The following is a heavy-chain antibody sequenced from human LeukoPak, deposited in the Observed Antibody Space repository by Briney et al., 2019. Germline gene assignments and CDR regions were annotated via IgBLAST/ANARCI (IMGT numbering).Heavy chain of an antibody. CDR2: SYYSGST. D-gene: IGHD3-9*01. V-gene: IGHV4-31*03. J-gene: IGHJ4*02. CDR3: ARATYDLLTGYYLDS. CDR1: GGSITSGRYY. Sequence: SQTLSLTCSVSGGSITSGRYYWTWIRQYPEKGLEWIGYSYYSGSTHFKPSLKSRATISLDKSKNQFSLDLTSATAADTAVYYCARATYDLLTGYYLDSWGQGTLVTVSS.